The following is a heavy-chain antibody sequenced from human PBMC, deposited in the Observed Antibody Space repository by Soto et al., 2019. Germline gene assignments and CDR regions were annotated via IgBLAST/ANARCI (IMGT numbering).Heavy chain of an antibody. Sequence: QAQLVQSGAEVKKPGASVKVSCKASGYTFSSYGISWVRQAPGQGLEWLGWISPYNDDTNYAQKLQGRVTLTTYTSTRTAYMDLRSLRSDDTAVYYCSRGGYYVISGSRNYHYYGMDVWGQGTTVTVSS. CDR1: GYTFSSYG. J-gene: IGHJ6*02. V-gene: IGHV1-18*01. D-gene: IGHD3-22*01. CDR2: ISPYNDDT. CDR3: SRGGYYVISGSRNYHYYGMDV.